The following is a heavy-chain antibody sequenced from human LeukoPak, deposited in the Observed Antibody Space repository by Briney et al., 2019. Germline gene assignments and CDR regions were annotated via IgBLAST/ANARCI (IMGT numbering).Heavy chain of an antibody. CDR1: GGSISSYY. D-gene: IGHD3-10*01. V-gene: IGHV4-59*01. Sequence: SETLSLTCTVSGGSISSYYWSWIRQPPRKGLEWIGYIYYSGSTNYNPSLKSRVTISVDTSKNQFSLKLSSVTAADTAVYYCARDYYGSGSSWGQGTLVTVSS. CDR3: ARDYYGSGSS. J-gene: IGHJ4*02. CDR2: IYYSGST.